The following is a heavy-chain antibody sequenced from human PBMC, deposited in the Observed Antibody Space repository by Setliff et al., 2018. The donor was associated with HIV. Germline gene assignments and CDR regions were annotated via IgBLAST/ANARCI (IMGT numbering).Heavy chain of an antibody. CDR3: ATDPGYGSTWYSESFQH. CDR1: GHTFSNSD. CDR2: MNPNTGVA. J-gene: IGHJ1*01. Sequence: ASVKVSCKASGHTFSNSDIHWVRRATGQGLEWMGWMNPNTGVAGYALKFQGRVTMTRDTSISTAYMELSSLTSDDTAMYYCATDPGYGSTWYSESFQHWGRGTVVTVSS. V-gene: IGHV1-8*01. D-gene: IGHD6-13*01.